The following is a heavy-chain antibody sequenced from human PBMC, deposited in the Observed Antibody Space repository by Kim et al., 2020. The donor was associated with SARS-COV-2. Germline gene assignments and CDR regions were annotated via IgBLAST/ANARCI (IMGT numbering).Heavy chain of an antibody. J-gene: IGHJ6*02. Sequence: GGSLRLSCAASGFTFSSHGMHWVRQAPGKGLEWVAVISYDGRNKNYVDSVKGRFTISRDNSKNTLYLQMNSLRAEDTAVYYCARDIASYSSGWIYYYYGMDVWGQEATVTVSS. D-gene: IGHD6-19*01. CDR3: ARDIASYSSGWIYYYYGMDV. CDR2: ISYDGRNK. CDR1: GFTFSSHG. V-gene: IGHV3-30*04.